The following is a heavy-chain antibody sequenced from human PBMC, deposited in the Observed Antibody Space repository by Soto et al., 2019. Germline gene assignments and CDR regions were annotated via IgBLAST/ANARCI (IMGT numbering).Heavy chain of an antibody. CDR1: GGSFSGYY. Sequence: SETLSLTCAVYGGSFSGYYWSWIRQPPGKGMEWIGEINHSGSTNYNPSLKSRVTISVDTSKNQFSLTLYSVTAADTAVYYCARSMFYSDGTNYSPFEDWGQGTLVT. J-gene: IGHJ4*02. CDR2: INHSGST. D-gene: IGHD3-22*01. V-gene: IGHV4-34*01. CDR3: ARSMFYSDGTNYSPFED.